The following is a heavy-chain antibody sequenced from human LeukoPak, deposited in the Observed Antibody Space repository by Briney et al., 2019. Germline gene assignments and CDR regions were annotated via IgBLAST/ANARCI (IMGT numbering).Heavy chain of an antibody. V-gene: IGHV3-20*04. Sequence: GGPLRLSCAASGFTFDDYGMSWVRQAPGKGLEWVSGINWNGGSTGYADSVKGRFTISRDNAKNSLYLQMNSLRAEDTALYYCARDFADYGGNSGMIDYWGQGTLVTVSS. J-gene: IGHJ4*02. CDR2: INWNGGST. D-gene: IGHD4-23*01. CDR3: ARDFADYGGNSGMIDY. CDR1: GFTFDDYG.